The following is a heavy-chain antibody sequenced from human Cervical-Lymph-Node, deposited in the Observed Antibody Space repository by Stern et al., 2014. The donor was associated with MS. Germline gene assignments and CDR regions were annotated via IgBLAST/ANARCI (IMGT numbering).Heavy chain of an antibody. J-gene: IGHJ4*02. CDR3: ARPAAARYFDY. V-gene: IGHV3-30-3*01. CDR1: GFTFGRPS. D-gene: IGHD6-25*01. CDR2: ISYDGSSQ. Sequence: QVQLVQSGGGVVQSGRSLRLSCATSGFTFGRPSMHWVRQAPGKGLEWVAIISYDGSSQHYADSVNGRFTISRSNSNNTLFLQMNSLRVEDTAIYYCARPAAARYFDYWGQGSQVTVSS.